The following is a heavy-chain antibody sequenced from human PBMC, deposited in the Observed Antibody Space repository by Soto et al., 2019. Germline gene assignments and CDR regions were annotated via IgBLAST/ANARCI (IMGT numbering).Heavy chain of an antibody. V-gene: IGHV3-21*01. D-gene: IGHD4-4*01. J-gene: IGHJ4*02. CDR1: GFTFSSYS. Sequence: EVQLVESGGGLVKPGGSLRLSCAASGFTFSSYSMNWVRQAPGKGLEWVSSISSSSYIYYADSVKGRFTISRDNAKNSLYLQMNSLRAEDTAVYYCARGPGTVTTIGWGQGTLVTVSS. CDR3: ARGPGTVTTIG. CDR2: ISSSSYI.